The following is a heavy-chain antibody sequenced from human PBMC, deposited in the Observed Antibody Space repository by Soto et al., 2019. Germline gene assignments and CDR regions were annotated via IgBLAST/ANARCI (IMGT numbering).Heavy chain of an antibody. J-gene: IGHJ5*02. D-gene: IGHD2-15*01. CDR2: IYTSGST. V-gene: IGHV4-39*07. CDR1: GGAIRSSSHY. Sequence: PSGTLCLSGTVCGGAIRSSSHYWSWIRQPPGKGLEWIGLIYTSGSTNYNPSLKSRVTMSVDTSKNQFSLKLSSVTAADTAVYYCAREVYCSGGSCCLNLGGAVWFDPWGQGTLVTVSS. CDR3: AREVYCSGGSCCLNLGGAVWFDP.